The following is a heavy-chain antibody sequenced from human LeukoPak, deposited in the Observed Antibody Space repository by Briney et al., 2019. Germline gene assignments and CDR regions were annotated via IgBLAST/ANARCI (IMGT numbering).Heavy chain of an antibody. CDR2: VRYDGSNK. CDR3: AKDQDYYYGSGSALDY. Sequence: GGSLRLSCAASGFTFSSYGMSWVRQAPGKGLEWVAFVRYDGSNKYYADSVKGRLTISRDNSKNTLYLQMNSLRAEDTAVYYCAKDQDYYYGSGSALDYWGQGTLVTVSS. J-gene: IGHJ4*02. V-gene: IGHV3-30*02. CDR1: GFTFSSYG. D-gene: IGHD3-10*01.